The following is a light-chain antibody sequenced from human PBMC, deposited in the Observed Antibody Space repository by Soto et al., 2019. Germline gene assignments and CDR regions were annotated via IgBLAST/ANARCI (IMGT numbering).Light chain of an antibody. Sequence: DIQMTQSPSTLSASVGDRVTLTCRASRSITNWLAWFQQKPGKAPKLLIYDASNLESGVPSRFSGSGSGTEFTLSIRSLQPDDFGTYYCQQYSTDPLTFGPGTIVDLK. J-gene: IGKJ3*01. CDR1: RSITNW. V-gene: IGKV1-5*01. CDR2: DAS. CDR3: QQYSTDPLT.